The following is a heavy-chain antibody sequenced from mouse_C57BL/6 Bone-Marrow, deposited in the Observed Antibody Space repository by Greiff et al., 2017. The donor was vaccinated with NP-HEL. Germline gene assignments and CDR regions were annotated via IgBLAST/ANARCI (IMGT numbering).Heavy chain of an antibody. D-gene: IGHD1-1*01. CDR1: GFTFSDYY. J-gene: IGHJ4*01. CDR3: ARHEHGSTNYYAMDY. CDR2: ISNGGGST. V-gene: IGHV5-12*01. Sequence: EVMLVESGGGLVQPGGSLKLSCAASGFTFSDYYMYWVRQTPEKRLEWVAYISNGGGSTYYPDTVKGRFTISRDNAKNTLYLQMSRLKSEDTAMYYCARHEHGSTNYYAMDYWGQGTSVTVSS.